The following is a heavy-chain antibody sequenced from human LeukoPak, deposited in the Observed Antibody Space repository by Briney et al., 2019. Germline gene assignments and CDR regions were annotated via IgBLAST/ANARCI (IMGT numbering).Heavy chain of an antibody. J-gene: IGHJ4*02. CDR3: ETYYYGSGSYYVEATKY. D-gene: IGHD3-10*01. V-gene: IGHV1-69*13. Sequence: GASVKVSCKASGGTFSSYAISWVRQAPGQGLEWMGGIIPIFGTANYAQKFQGRVTITADESTSTAYMELSSLRSDDTAVYYCETYYYGSGSYYVEATKYWGQGTLVTVSS. CDR1: GGTFSSYA. CDR2: IIPIFGTA.